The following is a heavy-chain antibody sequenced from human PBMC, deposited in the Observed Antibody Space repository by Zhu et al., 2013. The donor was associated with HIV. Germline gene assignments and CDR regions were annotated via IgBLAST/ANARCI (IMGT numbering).Heavy chain of an antibody. V-gene: IGHV1-2*02. D-gene: IGHD2-2*02. Sequence: QVQLVQSGAEVKKPGASVKVSCKASGYTLTGYYIHWVRQAPGQGLEWMGWINPNTGGTNYAQKFQGGVTMTTDTSISTAYMELRRLRSDDTAVYYCARGCSSTSCYRGQGYLDYVGPGTWSPSPQ. CDR2: INPNTGGT. CDR3: ARGCSSTSCYRGQGYLDY. J-gene: IGHJ4*03. CDR1: GYTLTGYY.